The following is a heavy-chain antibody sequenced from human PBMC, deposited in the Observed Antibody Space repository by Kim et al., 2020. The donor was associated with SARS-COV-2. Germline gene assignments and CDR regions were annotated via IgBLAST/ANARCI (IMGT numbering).Heavy chain of an antibody. D-gene: IGHD4-17*01. V-gene: IGHV4-34*01. CDR3: ARGSPVTTFYYYYGMDV. J-gene: IGHJ6*02. Sequence: LMSRVTISVYTSKNQFSLKLSSVTAADTSVYYCARGSPVTTFYYYYGMDVWGQGTTVTVSS.